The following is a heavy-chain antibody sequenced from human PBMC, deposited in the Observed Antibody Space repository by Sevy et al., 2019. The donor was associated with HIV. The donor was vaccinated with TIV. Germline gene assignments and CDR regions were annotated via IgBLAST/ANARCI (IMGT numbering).Heavy chain of an antibody. Sequence: SETLSLTCTVSGGSITSLYWNWIRQPPGKGLEWIANIYYNGHINYNPSLKSRVTLLLDTSKNQFSLWLGSVTAADTAMYYCAGENAWGRGYSWGQGTLVTVSS. CDR1: GGSITSLY. J-gene: IGHJ4*02. CDR3: AGENAWGRGYS. V-gene: IGHV4-59*08. CDR2: IYYNGHI. D-gene: IGHD1-26*01.